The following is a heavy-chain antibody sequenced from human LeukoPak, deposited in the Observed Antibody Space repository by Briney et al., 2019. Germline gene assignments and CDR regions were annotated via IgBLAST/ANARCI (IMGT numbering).Heavy chain of an antibody. J-gene: IGHJ3*02. CDR2: INHSGST. D-gene: IGHD3-10*01. CDR3: ARFISESTFDI. V-gene: IGHV4-34*01. Sequence: SETLSLTCAVYGGSFSGYYWSWIRQPPGKGLEWIGEINHSGSTNYNPSLKSRVTISVDTSKNQFSLKLSSVTAADTAVYYCARFISESTFDIWGQGTMVTVSS. CDR1: GGSFSGYY.